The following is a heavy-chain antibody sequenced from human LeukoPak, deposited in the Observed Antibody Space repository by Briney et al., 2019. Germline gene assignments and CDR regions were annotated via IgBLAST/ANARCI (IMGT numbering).Heavy chain of an antibody. Sequence: SQTLSLTCAVSGGSISSGGYSWSWIRQPPGKGLEWIGYIYHSGSTYYNPSLKSRVTISIDTSKNQFSLKLSSVTAADTAVYYCAKSRGYNYGSWDQYFDYWGQGTLVTVSS. D-gene: IGHD5-18*01. J-gene: IGHJ4*02. CDR1: GGSISSGGYS. CDR2: IYHSGST. CDR3: AKSRGYNYGSWDQYFDY. V-gene: IGHV4-30-2*01.